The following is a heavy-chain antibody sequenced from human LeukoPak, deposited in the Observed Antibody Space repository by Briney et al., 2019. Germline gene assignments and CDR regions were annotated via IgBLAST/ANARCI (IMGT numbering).Heavy chain of an antibody. J-gene: IGHJ4*02. Sequence: GGSLRLSCAASGFTFSSYWMSWVRQAPGKGLEWVANIKQDGSEKYYVNSVKGRFTISRDNAENSLYLQMNSLRAEDTAIYFCAREDDWNYEDYWGQGTLVTVSS. V-gene: IGHV3-7*01. D-gene: IGHD1-7*01. CDR1: GFTFSSYW. CDR2: IKQDGSEK. CDR3: AREDDWNYEDY.